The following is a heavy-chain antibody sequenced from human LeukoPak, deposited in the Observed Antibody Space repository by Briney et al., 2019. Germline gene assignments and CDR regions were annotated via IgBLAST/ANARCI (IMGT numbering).Heavy chain of an antibody. CDR2: IIPIFGTA. V-gene: IGHV1-69*05. D-gene: IGHD3-3*01. Sequence: GSSVNVSCKASGGTFSSYAISWVRQAPGQGLEWMGGIIPIFGTANYAQKFQGRVTITTEESTSTAYMELSSLRSEDTAVYYCARVLDYYYYMDVWGKGTTVTVSS. CDR3: ARVLDYYYYMDV. CDR1: GGTFSSYA. J-gene: IGHJ6*03.